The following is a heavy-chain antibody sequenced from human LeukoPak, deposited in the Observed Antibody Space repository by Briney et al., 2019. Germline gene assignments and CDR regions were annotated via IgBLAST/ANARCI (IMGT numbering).Heavy chain of an antibody. Sequence: PGRSLRLSCAASGFTFDDYAMHWVRQAPGKGLEWVSGINWNGGSTGYADSVNGRFTISRDNAKNSLYLQMNSLRAEDTALYYCARERGDYDFDYWGQGTLVTVSS. CDR3: ARERGDYDFDY. D-gene: IGHD4-17*01. J-gene: IGHJ4*02. CDR1: GFTFDDYA. CDR2: INWNGGST. V-gene: IGHV3-20*04.